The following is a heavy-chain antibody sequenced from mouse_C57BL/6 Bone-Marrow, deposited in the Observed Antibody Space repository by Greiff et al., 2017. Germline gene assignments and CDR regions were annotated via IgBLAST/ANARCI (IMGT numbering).Heavy chain of an antibody. D-gene: IGHD1-1*01. Sequence: QVQLQQSGAELVRPGTSVKVSCKASGYAFPNYLIEWVKQRPGQGLEWIGVVNPGSGGPNYNEKFKGKATLTADKSSSTAYMQLSSLTSEDSAVYFCARALYDYGGNYWGQGTTLTVSS. CDR3: ARALYDYGGNY. J-gene: IGHJ2*01. V-gene: IGHV1-54*01. CDR1: GYAFPNYL. CDR2: VNPGSGGP.